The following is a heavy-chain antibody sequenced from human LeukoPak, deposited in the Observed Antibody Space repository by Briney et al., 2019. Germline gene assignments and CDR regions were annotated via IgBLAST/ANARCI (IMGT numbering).Heavy chain of an antibody. J-gene: IGHJ6*02. Sequence: GGSLRLSCAASGFTFGNYGMTWVRQAPGKGLEWLSVIYNGDTTYYADSVKGRFTISGDNSGNTVNLQMNSLRAEDTAVYYCARAPPYYYDSRGYHYERGNYFYGMDVWGRGTTVIVSS. V-gene: IGHV3-23*03. CDR3: ARAPPYYYDSRGYHYERGNYFYGMDV. CDR2: IYNGDTT. CDR1: GFTFGNYG. D-gene: IGHD3-22*01.